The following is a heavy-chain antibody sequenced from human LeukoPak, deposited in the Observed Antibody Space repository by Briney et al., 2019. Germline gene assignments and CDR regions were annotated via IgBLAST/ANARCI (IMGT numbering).Heavy chain of an antibody. J-gene: IGHJ3*02. V-gene: IGHV3-30*18. CDR1: GFTFSSYG. D-gene: IGHD4-17*01. Sequence: PGGSLRLSCAASGFTFSSYGMHWVRQAPGKGLEWVAVISYDGSNKYYADSVKGRFTISRDNSKNTLYLQMNSLRAEDTAVYYCXXXDHDYGDYEWDPIAFDIWGQGTMVTVSS. CDR3: XXXDHDYGDYEWDPIAFDI. CDR2: ISYDGSNK.